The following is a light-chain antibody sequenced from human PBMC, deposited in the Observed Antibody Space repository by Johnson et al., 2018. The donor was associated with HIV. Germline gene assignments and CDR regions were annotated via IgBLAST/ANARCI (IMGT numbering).Light chain of an antibody. Sequence: SVLTQPPSVSAAPGQKVTISCSGSSSNIGNNYVSWYQQLPGTAPKVLIYENNKRPSGIPDRFSGSESGTSATLGITGLQTGDEADYYCGTWDNSLNGYVFGTGTKVTVL. CDR2: ENN. CDR1: SSNIGNNY. V-gene: IGLV1-51*01. J-gene: IGLJ1*01. CDR3: GTWDNSLNGYV.